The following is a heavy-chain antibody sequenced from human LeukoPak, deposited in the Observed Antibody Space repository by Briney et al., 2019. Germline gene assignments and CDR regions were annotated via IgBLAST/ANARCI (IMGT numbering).Heavy chain of an antibody. D-gene: IGHD3-3*02. CDR2: IIPIFGTA. J-gene: IGHJ5*02. V-gene: IGHV1-69*13. CDR3: ARDLIAFHNWFDP. Sequence: ASVKVSCKASGGTFSSYAISWVRQAPGQGLEWMGGIIPIFGTANYAQKFQGRVTITADESTSTAYMELSSLRSEDTAVYYCARDLIAFHNWFDPWGQGTLVTVSS. CDR1: GGTFSSYA.